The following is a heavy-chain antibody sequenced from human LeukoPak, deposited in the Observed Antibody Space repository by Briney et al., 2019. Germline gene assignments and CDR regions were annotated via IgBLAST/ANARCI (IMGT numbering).Heavy chain of an antibody. CDR2: ISGSGGST. Sequence: SGGSLRLSCAASGFTFSSYAMTWVRQAPEKGLEWVSAISGSGGSTYYADSVKGRFTISRDNSKNTLYLQMNSLRAGDTAVYYCTKTAPAAIYWFDPWGQGTLVTVSS. CDR1: GFTFSSYA. CDR3: TKTAPAAIYWFDP. J-gene: IGHJ5*02. D-gene: IGHD2-2*02. V-gene: IGHV3-23*01.